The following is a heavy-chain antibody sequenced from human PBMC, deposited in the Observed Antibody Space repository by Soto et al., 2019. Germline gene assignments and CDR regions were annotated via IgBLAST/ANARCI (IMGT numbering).Heavy chain of an antibody. D-gene: IGHD3-3*01. Sequence: PGGSLRLSCAASGFTFSSYAMSWVRRAPGKGLEWVSAISGSGGSTYYADSVKGRFTISRDNSKNTLYLQMNSLRAEDTAVYYCAKDPNRYYDFWSGYSAKDAFDIWGQGTMVTVSS. J-gene: IGHJ3*02. V-gene: IGHV3-23*01. CDR2: ISGSGGST. CDR3: AKDPNRYYDFWSGYSAKDAFDI. CDR1: GFTFSSYA.